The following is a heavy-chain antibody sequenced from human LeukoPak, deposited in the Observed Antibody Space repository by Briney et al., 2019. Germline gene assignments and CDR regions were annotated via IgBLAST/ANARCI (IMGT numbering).Heavy chain of an antibody. D-gene: IGHD2-2*01. J-gene: IGHJ4*02. V-gene: IGHV3-74*01. CDR2: INSDGSWT. CDR1: GNYW. CDR3: VSFYETY. Sequence: GGSLRLSCAASGNYWMHWVRQAPGKGLVWVSHINSDGSWTSCADSVKGRFTISKDNAKNTVYLQMNNLRAEDTAVYYCVSFYETYWGRGTLVTVSS.